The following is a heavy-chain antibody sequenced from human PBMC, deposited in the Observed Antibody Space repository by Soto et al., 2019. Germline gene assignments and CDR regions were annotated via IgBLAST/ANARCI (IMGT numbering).Heavy chain of an antibody. Sequence: QVQLQQWGAGLLKPSETLSLTCAVYGGSFSGYYWSWIRQPPGKGLEWIGEINHRGSTNYNPSLKSRVTISIDTSRKQFSLNLSSVTVADTAVYYCASGPTTVVIGTRRDDYWGQGTLVTVSS. D-gene: IGHD4-17*01. CDR1: GGSFSGYY. CDR2: INHRGST. J-gene: IGHJ4*02. CDR3: ASGPTTVVIGTRRDDY. V-gene: IGHV4-34*01.